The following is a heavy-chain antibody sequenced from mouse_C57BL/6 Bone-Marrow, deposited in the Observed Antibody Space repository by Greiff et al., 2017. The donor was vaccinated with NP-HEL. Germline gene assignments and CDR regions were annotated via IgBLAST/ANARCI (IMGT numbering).Heavy chain of an antibody. CDR3: ARSDYYGSRYFDY. D-gene: IGHD1-1*01. CDR1: GYAFSSSW. Sequence: QVQLQQSGPELVKPGASVKISCKASGYAFSSSWMNWVKQRPGKGLEWIGRIYPGDGDPNYNGKFKGKATLTADKSSSTAYMQLSSLTSEDSAVYFCARSDYYGSRYFDYWGQGTTLTVSS. J-gene: IGHJ2*01. CDR2: IYPGDGDP. V-gene: IGHV1-82*01.